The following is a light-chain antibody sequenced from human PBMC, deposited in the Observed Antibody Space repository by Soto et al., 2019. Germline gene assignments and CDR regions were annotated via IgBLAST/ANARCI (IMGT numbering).Light chain of an antibody. CDR2: AAS. J-gene: IGKJ1*01. CDR1: QSISSY. Sequence: DIQMTQSTSSLSASLGDRVTITWRASQSISSYLNWYQQKPGKAPKLLIYAASSLQSGVPSRFSGSGYGTDFNLTISSLQTEDFATYYCQQSYSTPVAFGQGTKVDIK. CDR3: QQSYSTPVA. V-gene: IGKV1-39*01.